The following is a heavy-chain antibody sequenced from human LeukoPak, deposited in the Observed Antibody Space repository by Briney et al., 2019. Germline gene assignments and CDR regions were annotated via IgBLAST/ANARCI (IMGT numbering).Heavy chain of an antibody. CDR2: IYSGGST. Sequence: GGSLRLSCAASGFTFSSYWMHWVRQAPGKGLEWVSVIYSGGSTYYADSVKGRFTISRDNSKNTLYLQMNSLRAEDTAVYYCARDLTGTTADYYYYGMDVWGQGTTVTVSS. CDR1: GFTFSSYW. J-gene: IGHJ6*02. D-gene: IGHD1/OR15-1a*01. CDR3: ARDLTGTTADYYYYGMDV. V-gene: IGHV3-53*01.